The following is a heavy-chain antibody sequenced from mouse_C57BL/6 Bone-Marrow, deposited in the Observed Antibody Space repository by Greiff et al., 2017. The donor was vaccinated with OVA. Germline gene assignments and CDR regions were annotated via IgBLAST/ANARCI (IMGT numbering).Heavy chain of an antibody. Sequence: VKVVESGAELARPGASVKLSCKASGYTFTSYGISWVKQRTGQGLEWIGEIYPRSGNNYYNEKFKGKATLTADKSSSTAYMELRSLTSEDSAVYFCAREGPYYFDDWGQGTTLTVSS. CDR3: AREGPYYFDD. V-gene: IGHV1-81*01. J-gene: IGHJ2*01. CDR1: GYTFTSYG. CDR2: IYPRSGNN.